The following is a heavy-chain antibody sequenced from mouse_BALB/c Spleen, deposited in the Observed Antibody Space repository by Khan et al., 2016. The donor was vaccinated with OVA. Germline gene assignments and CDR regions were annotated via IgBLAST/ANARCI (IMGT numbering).Heavy chain of an antibody. CDR3: ARSVVGYRARDD. CDR2: IRTGGHYT. V-gene: IGHV5-9-3*01. CDR1: GFTFSGFA. Sequence: EVELVESGGGLVKPGGSLQLSCSASGFTFSGFAMSWLRQTPEQRLECVATIRTGGHYTFYPDSVKGRFTISRDNAKNTPYLQMSSLRSEDTAMYYCARSVVGYRARDDWGQGTAVTVYS. J-gene: IGHJ4*01. D-gene: IGHD1-1*02.